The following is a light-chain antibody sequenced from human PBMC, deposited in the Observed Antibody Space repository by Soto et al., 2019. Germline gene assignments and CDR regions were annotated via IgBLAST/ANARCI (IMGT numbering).Light chain of an antibody. Sequence: DIGLPQSPGTLSLSPGERATLSCRSSQTVRAGYLAWYQQKPGQAPRLLIYGASARATGIPDRFSGSGSGTDFPLTISGLEPEDFAVYYCQQYCFSMFTFGQGAKLEIK. V-gene: IGKV3-20*01. CDR1: QTVRAGY. J-gene: IGKJ2*01. CDR2: GAS. CDR3: QQYCFSMFT.